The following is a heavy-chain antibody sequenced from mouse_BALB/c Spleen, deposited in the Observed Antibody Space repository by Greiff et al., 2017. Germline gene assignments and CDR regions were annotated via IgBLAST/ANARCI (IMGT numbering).Heavy chain of an antibody. D-gene: IGHD1-1*01. CDR1: GYSITSDYA. J-gene: IGHJ1*01. V-gene: IGHV3-2*02. CDR2: ISYSGST. Sequence: EVQLQESGPGLVKPSQSLSLTCTVTGYSITSDYAWNWIRQFPGNQLEWMGYISYSGSTSYNPSLKSRISITRDTSKNQFFLQLNSVTTEDTATYYCARYYYGSRAYWYFDVWGAGTTVTVSS. CDR3: ARYYYGSRAYWYFDV.